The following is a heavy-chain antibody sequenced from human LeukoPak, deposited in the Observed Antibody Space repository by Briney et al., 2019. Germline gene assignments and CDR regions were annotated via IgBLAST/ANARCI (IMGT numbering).Heavy chain of an antibody. Sequence: KPSETLSLTCAVYGGSFSGYYWSWIRQPPGKGLEWIGEINHSGSTNYNPSLKSRVTISVDTSKNQFSLKLSPVTAADTAVYYCARGSNYTLHNSGSYFDDWGQGTLVTVSS. CDR2: INHSGST. D-gene: IGHD4-11*01. J-gene: IGHJ4*02. CDR3: ARGSNYTLHNSGSYFDD. V-gene: IGHV4-34*01. CDR1: GGSFSGYY.